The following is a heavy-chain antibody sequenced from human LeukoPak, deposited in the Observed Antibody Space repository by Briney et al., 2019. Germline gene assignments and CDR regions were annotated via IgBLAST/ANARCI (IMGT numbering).Heavy chain of an antibody. CDR3: ARDTPNSGLNVDFDS. CDR2: VDNNGNAA. CDR1: GFTFNSHW. J-gene: IGHJ4*02. D-gene: IGHD2-15*01. Sequence: GGSLRLSCVASGFTFNSHWMHWVRQAPGKGLVWVSRVDNNGNAATYADSVKGRFTISRDNARNTLYLQMNSLRAEDTAIYYCARDTPNSGLNVDFDSWGQGTLVAVSP. V-gene: IGHV3-74*01.